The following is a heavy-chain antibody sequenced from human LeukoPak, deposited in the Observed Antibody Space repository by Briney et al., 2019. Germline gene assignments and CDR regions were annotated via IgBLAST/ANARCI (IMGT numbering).Heavy chain of an antibody. Sequence: SETLSLTCTVSGGSISSGGYYWSWIRQPPGKGLEWIGYIYHSGSTYYNPSLKRRVTISVDRSKNQFSLKLSSVTAADTAVYYCARTNSGSYYYYYYMDVWGKGTTVTVSS. CDR2: IYHSGST. CDR1: GGSISSGGYY. J-gene: IGHJ6*03. V-gene: IGHV4-30-2*01. D-gene: IGHD1-26*01. CDR3: ARTNSGSYYYYYYMDV.